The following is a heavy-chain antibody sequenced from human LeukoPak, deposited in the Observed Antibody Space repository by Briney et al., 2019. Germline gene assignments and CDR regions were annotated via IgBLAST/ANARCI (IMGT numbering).Heavy chain of an antibody. D-gene: IGHD4/OR15-4a*01. J-gene: IGHJ3*02. CDR2: ISSSGTYI. V-gene: IGHV3-21*01. CDR1: GFTFSSYG. Sequence: PGGSLRLSCAASGFTFSSYGMNWVRQAPGKGLEWVSSISSSGTYIYYADSVKGRFTISRDTAKNSLYLQMNSLRAEDTAVYYCARDNYGGYAFDIWGQGTMVTVSS. CDR3: ARDNYGGYAFDI.